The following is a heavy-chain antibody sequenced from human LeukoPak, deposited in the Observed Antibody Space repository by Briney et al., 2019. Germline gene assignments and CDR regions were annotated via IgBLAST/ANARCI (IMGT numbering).Heavy chain of an antibody. V-gene: IGHV3-74*01. J-gene: IGHJ5*02. D-gene: IGHD2-21*02. CDR2: INSDGSSK. CDR1: GFTFSSYA. CDR3: ARDNGDYNWFDP. Sequence: GGSLRLSCAASGFTFSSYAMSWVRQAPGKGLVWVSRINSDGSSKSYADSVKGRFTISRDNAKNTLYLQMNSLRAEDTAVYYCARDNGDYNWFDPWGQGILVTVSS.